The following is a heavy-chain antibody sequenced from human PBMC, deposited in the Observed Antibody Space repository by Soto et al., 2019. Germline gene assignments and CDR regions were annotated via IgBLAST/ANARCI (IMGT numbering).Heavy chain of an antibody. J-gene: IGHJ4*02. V-gene: IGHV4-59*01. D-gene: IGHD3-3*01. CDR1: GGSISIYY. CDR2: IYYSGST. Sequence: PSETLSLTCTVSGGSISIYYWSLIRQPPGKGLEWIGDIYYSGSTNYNPSLKSRVTISVDTSKNQFSLKLSSVTAADTAVYYCERVPYYDFWSGHVPYFDYWGQGTLVTVSS. CDR3: ERVPYYDFWSGHVPYFDY.